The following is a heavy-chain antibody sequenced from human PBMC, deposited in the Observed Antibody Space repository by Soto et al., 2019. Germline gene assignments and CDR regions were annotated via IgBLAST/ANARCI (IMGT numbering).Heavy chain of an antibody. CDR1: GFTFSSYG. CDR2: ISYDGSDK. CDR3: AKGVVVATTCFQH. J-gene: IGHJ1*01. V-gene: IGHV3-30*18. D-gene: IGHD2-15*01. Sequence: QVQLVESGGGVVQPGRSLRLSCAASGFTFSSYGMHWVRQDPGKGLEWVAVISYDGSDKYYADSVKGRFSISRDNCNNTLYLKMASLRAEETAVYYWAKGVVVATTCFQHWGQGTLVAVPS.